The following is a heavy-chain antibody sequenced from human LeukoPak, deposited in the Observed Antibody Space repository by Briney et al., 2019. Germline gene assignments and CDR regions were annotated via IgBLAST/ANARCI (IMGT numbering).Heavy chain of an antibody. D-gene: IGHD5-12*01. CDR2: IYTSGST. J-gene: IGHJ4*02. CDR1: GGSISSGSYY. Sequence: PSQSLSLTPTVSGGSISSGSYYWSWIRQPAGKGLEWIGRIYTSGSTNYNPSLKSRVTISLDTSKNQFSLRLSSLTAADAAVYYCARAYSGYDWHPYYWGQGTLVTVSS. CDR3: ARAYSGYDWHPYY. V-gene: IGHV4-61*02.